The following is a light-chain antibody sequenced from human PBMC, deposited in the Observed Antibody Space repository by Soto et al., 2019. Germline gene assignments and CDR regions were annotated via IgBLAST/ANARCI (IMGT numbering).Light chain of an antibody. CDR3: SSYNSGSTMV. Sequence: QSVLTQPASASGSPGQSIAISCTGTSSDVGGYNYVSWYQQHPGRAPKLMICEVSNRPSGVAHRFSGSKSGNTASLTISGLQAADEADYYCSSYNSGSTMVFGGGTKLTVL. V-gene: IGLV2-14*01. J-gene: IGLJ2*01. CDR1: SSDVGGYNY. CDR2: EVS.